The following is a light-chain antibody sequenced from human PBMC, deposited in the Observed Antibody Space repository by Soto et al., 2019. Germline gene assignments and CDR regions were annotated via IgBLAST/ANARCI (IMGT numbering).Light chain of an antibody. CDR1: QSVSSY. J-gene: IGKJ5*01. CDR3: QQRTDWHMT. Sequence: EIVLTQSPATLSLSPGEIATLSCRASQSVSSYLAWYQQRPGQAPRVLIYGASNRATGIPARFSGSGSGTDFTLTISSLEAEDFAVYYCQQRTDWHMTFGQGTRLEIK. CDR2: GAS. V-gene: IGKV3-11*01.